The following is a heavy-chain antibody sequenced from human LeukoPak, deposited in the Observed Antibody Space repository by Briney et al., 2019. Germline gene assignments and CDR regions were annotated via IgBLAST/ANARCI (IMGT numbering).Heavy chain of an antibody. D-gene: IGHD6-13*01. CDR3: ARASAYSSSWAYFDY. CDR2: INHCGSA. CDR1: GVSFSGYY. J-gene: IGHJ4*02. Sequence: SETLSLPCAVCGVSFSGYYWSWIRQPPGKGLEWIGEINHCGSANYNPSLKRRVTISVDTSKNQFSLKLSSVTAADTAVYYSARASAYSSSWAYFDYWGQGKPVTVSS. V-gene: IGHV4-34*01.